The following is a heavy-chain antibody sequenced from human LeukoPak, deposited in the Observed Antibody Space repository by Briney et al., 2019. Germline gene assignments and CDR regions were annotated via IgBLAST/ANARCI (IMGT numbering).Heavy chain of an antibody. J-gene: IGHJ3*02. CDR2: IYSGGST. CDR3: ARDRRGVGAFDI. D-gene: IGHD3-10*01. CDR1: GFTISSNY. Sequence: PGGSLRLSCAASGFTISSNYINWVRQAPGKGLEWVSVIYSGGSTYYPDSVKGRFTISRDNSKNTLYLQMNSLRAEDTAVYYCARDRRGVGAFDIWGQGTMVTVSS. V-gene: IGHV3-53*01.